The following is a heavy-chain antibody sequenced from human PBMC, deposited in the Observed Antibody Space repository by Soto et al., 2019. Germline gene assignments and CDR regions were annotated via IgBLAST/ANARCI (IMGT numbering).Heavy chain of an antibody. J-gene: IGHJ4*02. Sequence: GASVKVSCKGSGYTFTGYYMHWVRQAPGQGLEWMGWINPNSGGTNYAQKFQGRVTMTRDTSISTAYMELSGLRSDDTAVYYCARDRGYSYGFPFGYWGQGTLVTVSS. CDR1: GYTFTGYY. V-gene: IGHV1-2*02. CDR3: ARDRGYSYGFPFGY. CDR2: INPNSGGT. D-gene: IGHD5-18*01.